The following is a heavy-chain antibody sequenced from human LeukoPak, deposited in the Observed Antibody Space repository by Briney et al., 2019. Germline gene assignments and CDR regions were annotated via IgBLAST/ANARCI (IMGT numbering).Heavy chain of an antibody. Sequence: GGSLRLSCAASGFTFSSYDMHWVRQATGKGLEWVSAIGTAGDTYYPGSVKGRFTISRENAKNSLYLQMNSLRAGDTAVYYCARALGYCSSTSCSDAFDIWGQGTMVTVSS. CDR3: ARALGYCSSTSCSDAFDI. D-gene: IGHD2-2*01. CDR1: GFTFSSYD. J-gene: IGHJ3*02. CDR2: IGTAGDT. V-gene: IGHV3-13*01.